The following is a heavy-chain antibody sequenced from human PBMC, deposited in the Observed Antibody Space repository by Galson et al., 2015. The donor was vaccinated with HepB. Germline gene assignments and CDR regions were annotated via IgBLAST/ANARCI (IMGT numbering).Heavy chain of an antibody. D-gene: IGHD6-19*01. CDR2: ISYDGSNK. CDR3: ARAPRLPPQWLNFDY. Sequence: SLRLSCAASGFTFSSYAMHWVRQAPGKGLEWVAVISYDGSNKYYADSVKGRFTISRDNSKNTLYLQMNSLRAEDTAVYYCARAPRLPPQWLNFDYWGQGTLVTVSS. J-gene: IGHJ4*02. V-gene: IGHV3-30-3*01. CDR1: GFTFSSYA.